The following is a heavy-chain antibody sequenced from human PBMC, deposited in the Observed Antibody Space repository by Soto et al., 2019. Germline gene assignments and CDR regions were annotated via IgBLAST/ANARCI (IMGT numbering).Heavy chain of an antibody. J-gene: IGHJ5*02. V-gene: IGHV1-8*01. CDR3: AREVHWSDP. CDR2: MNPDSGNT. D-gene: IGHD1-26*01. Sequence: QVQLVQSGAEVKKPGASVRVSCKASGYTFGSFTINWVRQANGQGLEWMGWMNPDSGNTAYAQKFQGRVTMTRNTSINTAYMELSSLSSEDTAVYYCAREVHWSDPWGQGTLVTVSS. CDR1: GYTFGSFT.